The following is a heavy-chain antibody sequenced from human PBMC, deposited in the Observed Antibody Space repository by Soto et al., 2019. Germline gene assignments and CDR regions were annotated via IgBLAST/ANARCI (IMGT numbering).Heavy chain of an antibody. CDR1: GYSISSSHW. Sequence: QVQLQESGPGLVKPSDTLSLTCAVSGYSISSSHWWGWFRQSPGMGLEWIAYIHYSGTTYSNPSLQSRVTMSLDTSTNQFSLKLSSVTAVDAAVYYCARGGGNGDAFDIWGQGTLVTVSS. V-gene: IGHV4-28*01. D-gene: IGHD2-15*01. J-gene: IGHJ3*02. CDR2: IHYSGTT. CDR3: ARGGGNGDAFDI.